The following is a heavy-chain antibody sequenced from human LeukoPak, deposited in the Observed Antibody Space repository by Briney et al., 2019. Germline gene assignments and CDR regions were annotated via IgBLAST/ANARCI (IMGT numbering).Heavy chain of an antibody. D-gene: IGHD6-13*01. CDR3: ARVGAAAGTGQFDY. CDR1: GFTFSSYW. CDR2: IKQDGSEK. V-gene: IGHV3-7*03. J-gene: IGHJ4*02. Sequence: GGSLSLSCAASGFTFSSYWMSWVRQAPGKGLEWVANIKQDGSEKYYVDSVKGRFTISRDNAKNSLYLQMNSLRAEDTALYHCARVGAAAGTGQFDYWGQGTLVTVSS.